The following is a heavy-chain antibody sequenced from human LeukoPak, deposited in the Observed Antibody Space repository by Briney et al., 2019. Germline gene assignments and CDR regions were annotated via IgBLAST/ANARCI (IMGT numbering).Heavy chain of an antibody. CDR2: ISSSGSTI. V-gene: IGHV3-48*03. Sequence: EGSLRLSCAASGFTFSSYEMNWVRQAPGKGLEWVSYISSSGSTIYYADSVKGRFTISRDNAKNSLYLQMNSLRAEDTAVYYCARIGGATTGGFDYWGQGTLVTVSS. J-gene: IGHJ4*02. CDR1: GFTFSSYE. CDR3: ARIGGATTGGFDY. D-gene: IGHD1-26*01.